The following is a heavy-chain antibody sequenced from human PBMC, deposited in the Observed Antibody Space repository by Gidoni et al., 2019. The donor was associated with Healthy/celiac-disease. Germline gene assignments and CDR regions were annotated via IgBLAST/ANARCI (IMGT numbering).Heavy chain of an antibody. CDR3: ARGWIGSSWYEYYYGMDV. Sequence: QVQLVQSWAEVKKPGSSVTVSCKDSGGTFISYAISWVRQAPGQGLEWMGGIIPIFGTANYAQKFQGRVTITADESTSTAYMELSSLRSEDMAVYYCARGWIGSSWYEYYYGMDVWGQGTTVTVSS. V-gene: IGHV1-69*01. J-gene: IGHJ6*02. CDR2: IIPIFGTA. CDR1: GGTFISYA. D-gene: IGHD6-13*01.